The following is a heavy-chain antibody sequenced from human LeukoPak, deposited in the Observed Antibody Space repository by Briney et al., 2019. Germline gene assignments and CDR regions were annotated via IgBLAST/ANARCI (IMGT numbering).Heavy chain of an antibody. CDR3: ARIDYASGSHDY. D-gene: IGHD3-10*01. V-gene: IGHV1-2*02. J-gene: IGHJ4*02. CDR1: GYTFTSYY. CDR2: INPHTGGA. Sequence: ASVTVSCKASGYTFTSYYIHWVRQAPGQGLEWMGWINPHTGGADFAQKFQGRVTMTRDTSISTAYMELNRLTSDDTAVYFCARIDYASGSHDYWGQGTLVTVSS.